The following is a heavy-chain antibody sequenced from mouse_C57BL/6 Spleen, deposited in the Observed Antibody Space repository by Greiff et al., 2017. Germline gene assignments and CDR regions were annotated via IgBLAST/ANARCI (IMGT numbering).Heavy chain of an antibody. Sequence: VQLQQSGPELVKPGASVKISCKASGYTFTDYYMNWVKQSHGKSLEWIGDINPNNGGTSYNQKFKGKATLTVDKSSSTAYMELRSLTSEDSAVYYCARTPAYYGRPYWYFDVWGTGTTVTVSA. D-gene: IGHD1-1*01. CDR2: INPNNGGT. CDR1: GYTFTDYY. V-gene: IGHV1-26*01. CDR3: ARTPAYYGRPYWYFDV. J-gene: IGHJ1*03.